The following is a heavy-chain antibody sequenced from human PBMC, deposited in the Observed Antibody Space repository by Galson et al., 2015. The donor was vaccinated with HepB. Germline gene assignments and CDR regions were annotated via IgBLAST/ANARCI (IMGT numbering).Heavy chain of an antibody. CDR3: ARDRWFLDL. J-gene: IGHJ2*01. V-gene: IGHV1-46*01. CDR2: INPTGGST. CDR1: GYTFSSFY. Sequence: SVKVSCKASGYTFSSFYLHWVRQAPGQGLEWAGIINPTGGSTTYAQKFQGRVTMTSDTATSTVYMELNSLTSEDTAVYYCARDRWFLDLWGRGTLVIVSS.